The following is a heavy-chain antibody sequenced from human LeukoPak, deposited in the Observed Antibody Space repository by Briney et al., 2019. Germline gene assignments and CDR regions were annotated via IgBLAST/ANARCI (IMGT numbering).Heavy chain of an antibody. D-gene: IGHD4-11*01. CDR2: ISSSSSYI. CDR1: GFTFSSYS. CDR3: AREVVYSNYAFDY. V-gene: IGHV3-21*01. J-gene: IGHJ4*02. Sequence: GGSLRLSCAASGFTFSSYSMNWVRQAPGKGLEGVSSISSSSSYIYYADSVKGRFTISRDNAKNSLYLQMNSLRAEDTAVYYCAREVVYSNYAFDYWGQGTLVTVSS.